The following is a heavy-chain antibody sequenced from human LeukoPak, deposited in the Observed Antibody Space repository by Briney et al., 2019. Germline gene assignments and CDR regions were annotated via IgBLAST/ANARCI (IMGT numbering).Heavy chain of an antibody. J-gene: IGHJ4*02. CDR1: GYTFADYY. D-gene: IGHD1-1*01. V-gene: IGHV1-69-2*01. Sequence: GASVKVSCKASGYTFADYYMHWVQQAPGKGLEWMGRVDPEDGETIYAEKFQGRVTITADTSTDTAYMGPSSLRSEDTAVYYCAKNGKYYFDYWGQGTLVTVSS. CDR3: AKNGKYYFDY. CDR2: VDPEDGET.